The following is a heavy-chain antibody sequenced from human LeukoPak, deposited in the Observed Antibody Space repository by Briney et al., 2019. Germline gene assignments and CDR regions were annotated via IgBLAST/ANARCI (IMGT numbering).Heavy chain of an antibody. Sequence: SETLSLTCAVYGGSFSGYYWSRIRQPPGKGLEWIGEINHSGSTNYNPSLKSRVTISVDTSKNQFSLKLSSVTAADTAVYYCARGGVLMVYARNADDAFDIWGQGTMVTVSS. CDR3: ARGGVLMVYARNADDAFDI. J-gene: IGHJ3*02. CDR2: INHSGST. D-gene: IGHD2-8*01. CDR1: GGSFSGYY. V-gene: IGHV4-34*01.